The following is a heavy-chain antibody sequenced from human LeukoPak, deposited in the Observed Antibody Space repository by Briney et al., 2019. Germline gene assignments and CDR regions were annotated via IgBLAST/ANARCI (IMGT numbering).Heavy chain of an antibody. CDR1: GFTFSRYG. Sequence: GGSLRLSCAASGFTFSRYGLLWVRQAPGKGLDVVTFIRYDGNHQYYADSVKGRFTISRDNYKNTFYLQMNSLRAEDTAVYYCAKDGMVGATTGLYYFDYWGQGILVTVSS. V-gene: IGHV3-30*02. J-gene: IGHJ4*02. CDR3: AKDGMVGATTGLYYFDY. CDR2: IRYDGNHQ. D-gene: IGHD1-26*01.